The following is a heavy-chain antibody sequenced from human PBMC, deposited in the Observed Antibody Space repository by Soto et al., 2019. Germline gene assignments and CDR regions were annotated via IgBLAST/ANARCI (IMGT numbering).Heavy chain of an antibody. V-gene: IGHV1-69*06. CDR2: VIPIFGTP. J-gene: IGHJ4*02. Sequence: QVQLVQSGAEVKKPGSSVKVSCKSSGGTFGSYAISWLRQAPGQGLEWMGVVIPIFGTPHYAQKFHGRVTITADIPTSTASLELSSLKSADTAVYYWAKIRWTISLQEEDAIWGQGTLVTVSS. CDR3: AKIRWTISLQEEDAI. D-gene: IGHD2-15*01. CDR1: GGTFGSYA.